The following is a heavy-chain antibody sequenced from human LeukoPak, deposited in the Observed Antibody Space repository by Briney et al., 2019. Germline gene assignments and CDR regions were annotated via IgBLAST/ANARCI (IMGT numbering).Heavy chain of an antibody. J-gene: IGHJ4*03. V-gene: IGHV4-34*01. CDR3: ARVASYFDWLLIFDH. CDR2: INHSGST. D-gene: IGHD3-9*01. Sequence: SETLSLTCAVYGGSFSGYYWSWIRQPPGKGLEWIGEINHSGSTNCNPSLKSRVTISVDTSKNQFSLRLSSVTAADTAVYYCARVASYFDWLLIFDHWGQGTLVTVSS. CDR1: GGSFSGYY.